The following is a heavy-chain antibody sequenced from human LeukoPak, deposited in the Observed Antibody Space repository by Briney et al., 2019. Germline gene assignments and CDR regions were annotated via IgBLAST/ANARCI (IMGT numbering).Heavy chain of an antibody. CDR1: GFTFSYYS. Sequence: GGSLRLSCAASGFTFSYYSMNWVRQAPGRELEWFSCISSSSSLIFYSDSVRGRFTISRDNAKNFLYLHMNSLRVEDTAVYYCAKVDRGDYSSSPVPYYNYYMNVWGKGTTVTVSS. CDR3: AKVDRGDYSSSPVPYYNYYMNV. V-gene: IGHV3-21*01. D-gene: IGHD6-13*01. J-gene: IGHJ6*03. CDR2: ISSSSSLI.